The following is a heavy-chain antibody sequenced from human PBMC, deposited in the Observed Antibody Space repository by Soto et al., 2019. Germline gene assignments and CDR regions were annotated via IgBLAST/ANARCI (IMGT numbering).Heavy chain of an antibody. CDR2: IYYSGST. CDR3: ARHTYSSGWSPADNWFDP. Sequence: ASETLSLTCTVSGGSISSSSYYWGWIRQPPGKGLEWIGSIYYSGSTYYNPSLKSRVTISVDTSKNQFSLKLSSVTAADTAVYYCARHTYSSGWSPADNWFDPWGQGTLVTVSS. D-gene: IGHD6-19*01. J-gene: IGHJ5*02. V-gene: IGHV4-39*01. CDR1: GGSISSSSYY.